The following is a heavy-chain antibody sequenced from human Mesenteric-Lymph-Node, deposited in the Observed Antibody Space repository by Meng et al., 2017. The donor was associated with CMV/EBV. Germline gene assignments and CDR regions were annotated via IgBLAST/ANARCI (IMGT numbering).Heavy chain of an antibody. J-gene: IGHJ4*02. CDR3: AREGSLVLVHNYFDY. CDR1: GFTFSSYS. Sequence: GESLKISCVASGFTFSSYSMNWVRQAPGKGLEWVSSISSSSSYIYYADSVKGRFTISSDYAKNSLYLQMNSLRVEDTAVYYCAREGSLVLVHNYFDYWGQGTLVTVSS. D-gene: IGHD2-8*02. CDR2: ISSSSSYI. V-gene: IGHV3-21*01.